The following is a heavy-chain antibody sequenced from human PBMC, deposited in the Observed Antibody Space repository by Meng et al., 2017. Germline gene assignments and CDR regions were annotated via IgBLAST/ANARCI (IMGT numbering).Heavy chain of an antibody. CDR2: ISGSGGST. CDR3: AKVSYSGSSNLGFDP. D-gene: IGHD1-26*01. J-gene: IGHJ5*02. Sequence: GESLKIACAASGFTFSSYAMSWVRQAPGKGLEWVSAISGSGGSTYYADSVKGRFTISRDNSKNTLYLQMNSLRAEDTAVYYCAKVSYSGSSNLGFDPWGQGNRVPGAS. CDR1: GFTFSSYA. V-gene: IGHV3-23*01.